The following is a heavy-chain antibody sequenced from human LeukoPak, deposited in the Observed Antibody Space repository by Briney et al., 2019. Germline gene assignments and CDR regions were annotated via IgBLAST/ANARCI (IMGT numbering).Heavy chain of an antibody. CDR1: GFTFSNYA. CDR3: AKATYYYGSGASEYFDY. D-gene: IGHD3-10*01. Sequence: GSLRLPCAASGFTFSNYAMSWVRQAPGKGMEWVSVISGSGRSPSYADSVKGRFTISRDNSKNTLYLQMNSLRADDTAVYYCAKATYYYGSGASEYFDYWGLGILVTVSS. V-gene: IGHV3-23*01. J-gene: IGHJ4*02. CDR2: ISGSGRSP.